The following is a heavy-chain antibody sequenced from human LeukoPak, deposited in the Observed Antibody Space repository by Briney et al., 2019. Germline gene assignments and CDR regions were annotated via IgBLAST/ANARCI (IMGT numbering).Heavy chain of an antibody. CDR2: INHSGST. J-gene: IGHJ3*02. V-gene: IGHV4-34*01. D-gene: IGHD3-22*01. CDR1: GGSFSGYY. CDR3: ARENGSSGYYYDAAFDI. Sequence: PSETLSLTCAVYGGSFSGYYWSWIRQPPGKGLEWIGEINHSGSTNYNPSLKSRVTISVDTSKNRFSLKLSSVTAADTAVYYCARENGSSGYYYDAAFDIWGQGTMVTVSS.